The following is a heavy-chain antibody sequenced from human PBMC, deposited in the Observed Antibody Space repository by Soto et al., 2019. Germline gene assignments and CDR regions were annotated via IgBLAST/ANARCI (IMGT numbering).Heavy chain of an antibody. CDR2: INPSDATT. J-gene: IGHJ5*02. V-gene: IGHV1-46*03. CDR1: GYTFTSYY. Sequence: QVQLVQSGAEVRKPGASVKVSCKASGYTFTSYYIHWVRQAPGQGLEWVGIINPSDATTAYARKFQGRVTVTRDTSTSTGYMAVNSVTSEDTGVYYWSRAPYRDYEYHWGQGTLVIVSS. D-gene: IGHD4-17*01. CDR3: SRAPYRDYEYH.